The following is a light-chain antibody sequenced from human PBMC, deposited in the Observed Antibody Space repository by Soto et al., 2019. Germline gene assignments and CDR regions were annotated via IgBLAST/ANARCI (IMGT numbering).Light chain of an antibody. J-gene: IGKJ3*01. CDR3: QQHSTYPWT. V-gene: IGKV1-5*03. CDR2: KVS. Sequence: DIQMTQSPSSLSASVGDRVTITCRASQSVSSWLAWYQQKTGKAPKLLIYKVSNLESGVPSRFSGSGSAKQFTIAINSLQPDDFATYYCQQHSTYPWTFGPGTKVDI. CDR1: QSVSSW.